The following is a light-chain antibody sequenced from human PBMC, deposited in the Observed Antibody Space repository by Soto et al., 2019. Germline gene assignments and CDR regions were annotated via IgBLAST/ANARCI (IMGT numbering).Light chain of an antibody. CDR3: QHYGSSVPIT. CDR2: GAS. V-gene: IGKV3-20*01. J-gene: IGKJ5*01. CDR1: QSVSSSY. Sequence: EIVLTQSPGTLSLSPGERATLSCRASQSVSSSYLAWYQQKPGQAPRLLIYGASSRATGIPDRFSGSGSGTNFTLTIDRLEPEDFAVYYCQHYGSSVPITFGQGTRLEIK.